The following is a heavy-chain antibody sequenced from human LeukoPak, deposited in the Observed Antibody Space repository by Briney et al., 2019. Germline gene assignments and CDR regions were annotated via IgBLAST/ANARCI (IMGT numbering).Heavy chain of an antibody. J-gene: IGHJ3*02. CDR3: ARSISGYCAGDCYQDAFDI. CDR1: GFTFSTYD. CDR2: IGTAGDT. V-gene: IGHV3-13*01. D-gene: IGHD2-21*01. Sequence: GGSLRLSCATSGFTFSTYDMHWVRQTTGKGLEWVSSIGTAGDTYYPGSVKGRFTISRENAKNSLYLQMNSLRAGDTAIYYCARSISGYCAGDCYQDAFDIWGQGTMVTVSS.